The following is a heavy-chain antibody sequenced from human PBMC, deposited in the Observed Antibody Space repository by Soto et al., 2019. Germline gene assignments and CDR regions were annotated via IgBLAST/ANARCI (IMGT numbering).Heavy chain of an antibody. CDR3: AKDRNSGWKNYYYYYGMDV. J-gene: IGHJ6*02. CDR1: GFTFSSYG. Sequence: GGSLRLSCAASGFTFSSYGMHWVRQAPGKGLEWVAVISYDGSNKYYADSVKGRFTISRDNSKNTLYLQMNSLRAEDTAVYYCAKDRNSGWKNYYYYYGMDVWGQGTTVTVSS. V-gene: IGHV3-30*18. CDR2: ISYDGSNK. D-gene: IGHD6-19*01.